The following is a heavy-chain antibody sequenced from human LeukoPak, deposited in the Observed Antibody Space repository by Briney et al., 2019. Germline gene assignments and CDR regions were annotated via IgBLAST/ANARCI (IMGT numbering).Heavy chain of an antibody. CDR3: ARPAAGTPGTAY. CDR2: IKPDGSVQ. CDR1: GFTFSAYW. D-gene: IGHD6-13*01. J-gene: IGHJ4*02. V-gene: IGHV3-7*01. Sequence: GGSLRLSCAGSGFTFSAYWMDWVRQTPGKGLEWLANIKPDGSVQNYVDSVKGRFTISRDNAKTSVFLQMNSPRAEDTAVYYCARPAAGTPGTAYWGQGTLVTVSS.